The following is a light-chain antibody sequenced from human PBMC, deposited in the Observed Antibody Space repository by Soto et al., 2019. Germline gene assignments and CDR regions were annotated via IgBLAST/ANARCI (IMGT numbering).Light chain of an antibody. V-gene: IGKV3-11*01. J-gene: IGKJ5*01. CDR2: DAS. CDR3: QQRNSWPIT. CDR1: QSVGTY. Sequence: EVVLTHSPATLSLSPGERATLSCRASQSVGTYLVWYQQKHGQPPSLLIYDASNRATDVPVRFSGSGSGTDFTLTISSLEPEDVAVYYCQQRNSWPITFGQGTRLEIK.